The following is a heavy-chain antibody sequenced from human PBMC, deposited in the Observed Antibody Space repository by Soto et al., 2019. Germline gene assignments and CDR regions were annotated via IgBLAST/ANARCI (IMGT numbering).Heavy chain of an antibody. CDR3: AADSSLLRLRELSLYKIPADAFEI. V-gene: IGHV1-58*01. CDR1: GFTFLISA. J-gene: IGHJ3*02. CDR2: IVVGSGNT. D-gene: IGHD3-16*02. Sequence: GSSVKVSCKASGFTFLISAVQWVRQARGQRFEWIGWIVVGSGNTNYAQKFQERVTTTRDMSTSTAYMELSSLRSEDTAVYYCAADSSLLRLRELSLYKIPADAFEIWGQGTVVTVSS.